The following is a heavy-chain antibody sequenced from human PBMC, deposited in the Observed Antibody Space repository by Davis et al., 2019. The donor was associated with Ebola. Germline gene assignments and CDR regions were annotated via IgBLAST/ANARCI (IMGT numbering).Heavy chain of an antibody. V-gene: IGHV1-2*06. D-gene: IGHD4-11*01. CDR2: VILKIGAT. CDR1: GYTFTDYN. J-gene: IGHJ4*02. CDR3: ARGHNYAHEY. Sequence: ASVKVSCKASGYTFTDYNIHWMRQAPGQGLEWLGRVILKIGATNYAQKFQGRVTMTRDPSISTVYMELSSLRYDDTADYYCARGHNYAHEYWGQGTLVTVSS.